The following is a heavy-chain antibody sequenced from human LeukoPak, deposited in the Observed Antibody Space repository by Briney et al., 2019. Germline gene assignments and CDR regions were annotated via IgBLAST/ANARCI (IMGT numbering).Heavy chain of an antibody. CDR3: AEGGQWLRV. V-gene: IGHV4-4*07. CDR1: GGSISSYC. CDR2: ICTSGST. D-gene: IGHD6-19*01. Sequence: KPSETLSLTRTVSGGSISSYCWSCIRQPAGKGLEWTGRICTSGSTNYNPSLKSRVTMSVDTSKNQFSLKLSSVTAADTAVYYCAEGGQWLRVWGQGTLVTVSS. J-gene: IGHJ4*02.